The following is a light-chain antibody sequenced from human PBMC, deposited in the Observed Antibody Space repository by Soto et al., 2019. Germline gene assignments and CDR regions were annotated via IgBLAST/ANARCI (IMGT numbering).Light chain of an antibody. CDR1: QSVSTN. V-gene: IGKV3-15*01. Sequence: EIGMTQSPATLSVSPGERATLSCRASQSVSTNLAWYQQKPGQAPRLLIYAASVRATGFPARFSGSGSGTEVTLTISSLQSEDFAVYYCQQYDEQPPNLSFGGGTKVEIK. CDR3: QQYDEQPPNLS. J-gene: IGKJ4*01. CDR2: AAS.